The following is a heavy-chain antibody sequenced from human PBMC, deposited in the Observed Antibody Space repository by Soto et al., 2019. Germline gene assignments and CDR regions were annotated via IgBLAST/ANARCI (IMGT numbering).Heavy chain of an antibody. D-gene: IGHD1-1*01. CDR3: AKMEGPTAYYYAMDV. J-gene: IGHJ6*02. Sequence: GGSLRLSCRTSGFTFSNYGMSWVRQAPGKGLEWVSGISGSGGSTYYADSVKGRFAISRDNSKNTLLLEINSLRVEDTAVYYCAKMEGPTAYYYAMDVWGHGTTVTVSS. V-gene: IGHV3-23*01. CDR2: ISGSGGST. CDR1: GFTFSNYG.